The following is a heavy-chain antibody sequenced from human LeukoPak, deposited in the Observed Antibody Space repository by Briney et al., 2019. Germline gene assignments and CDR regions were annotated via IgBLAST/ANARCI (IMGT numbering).Heavy chain of an antibody. Sequence: GGSLRLSCAASGFTFSSYSMNWVRQAPGKGLVWVSHSNSDRSSTSYADSVRGRFTISRDNAKSTLYLQMNSLRAEDTAVYYCARDLKGPVNDVFDMWGQGTMVTVSS. CDR2: SNSDRSST. J-gene: IGHJ3*02. CDR3: ARDLKGPVNDVFDM. CDR1: GFTFSSYS. V-gene: IGHV3-74*01. D-gene: IGHD4-23*01.